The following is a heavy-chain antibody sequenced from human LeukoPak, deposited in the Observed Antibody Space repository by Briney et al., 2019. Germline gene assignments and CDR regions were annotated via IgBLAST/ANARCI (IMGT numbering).Heavy chain of an antibody. CDR2: ISSSSSYI. CDR1: GFTFSSYS. CDR3: ARALGYCSGGSCYSDY. V-gene: IGHV3-21*01. D-gene: IGHD2-15*01. Sequence: PGGSLRLSCVVSGFTFSSYSMNWVRQAPGKGLEWVSSISSSSSYIYYADSVKGRFTISRDNAKNSLYLQMNSLRAEDTAVYYCARALGYCSGGSCYSDYWGQGTLVTVSS. J-gene: IGHJ4*02.